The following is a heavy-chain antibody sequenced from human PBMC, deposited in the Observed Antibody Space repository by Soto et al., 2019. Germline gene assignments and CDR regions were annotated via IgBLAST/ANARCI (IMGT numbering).Heavy chain of an antibody. Sequence: GASVKVSCKASGYTFTSYAMHWVRQAPGQRLEWMGWINAGNGNTKYSQKFQGRVTMATDTSTRTAYMELRSLRSEDTAVDYWAREGFFLGWEIYPPPRYYGMDVWGQGTTVTVSS. V-gene: IGHV1-3*01. CDR3: AREGFFLGWEIYPPPRYYGMDV. D-gene: IGHD1-26*01. CDR1: GYTFTSYA. CDR2: INAGNGNT. J-gene: IGHJ6*02.